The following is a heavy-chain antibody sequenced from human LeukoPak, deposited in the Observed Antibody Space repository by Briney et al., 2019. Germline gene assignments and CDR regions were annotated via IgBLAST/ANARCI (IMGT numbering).Heavy chain of an antibody. D-gene: IGHD2-15*01. V-gene: IGHV1-18*01. CDR3: ARAIPSSVDYCSGGSCYPRTVYNWFDP. CDR1: GYTFTSYG. CDR2: ISAYNGNT. J-gene: IGHJ5*02. Sequence: ASVKVSCKASGYTFTSYGISWVRQAPGQGLEWMGWISAYNGNTNYAQKLQGRVTMTTDTSTSTAYMELRSLRPDDTAVYYCARAIPSSVDYCSGGSCYPRTVYNWFDPWGQGTLVTVSS.